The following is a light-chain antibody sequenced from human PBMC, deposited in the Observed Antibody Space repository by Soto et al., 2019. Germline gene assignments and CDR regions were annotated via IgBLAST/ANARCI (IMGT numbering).Light chain of an antibody. CDR3: QQYNYWPLT. CDR1: QSVTTH. J-gene: IGKJ4*01. CDR2: GAS. Sequence: EIVRSMSAATLSVSPGERATLXCRSSQSVTTHLAWFQQRPGQTPRLLIFGASTRPTGIPARFSGSGSGTEFTLTIISLQSEDSAVYYCQQYNYWPLTFGGGTKVDI. V-gene: IGKV3D-15*01.